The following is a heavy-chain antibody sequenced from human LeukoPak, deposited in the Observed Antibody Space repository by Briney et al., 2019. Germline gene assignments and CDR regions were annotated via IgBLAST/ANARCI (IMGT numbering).Heavy chain of an antibody. Sequence: ASVKVSCKASGYTFTGYYMHWVRQAPGQGLEWMGWINPNSGATNYAQKFQGRVTMTRDTSISTAYMELSRLRSDDTAVYYCARDIDILTGYLTLFDYWGQGTLVTVSS. CDR1: GYTFTGYY. CDR2: INPNSGAT. V-gene: IGHV1-2*02. CDR3: ARDIDILTGYLTLFDY. D-gene: IGHD3-9*01. J-gene: IGHJ4*02.